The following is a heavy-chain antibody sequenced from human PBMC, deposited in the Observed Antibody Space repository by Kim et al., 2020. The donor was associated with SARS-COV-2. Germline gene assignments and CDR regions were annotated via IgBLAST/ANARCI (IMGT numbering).Heavy chain of an antibody. CDR3: ARGLGSPDF. V-gene: IGHV3-23*01. CDR2: ATT. D-gene: IGHD7-27*01. J-gene: IGHJ4*02. Sequence: ATTFYADSVQGRFAISRDNSKNTLYLQMNTLRADDTAVYCCARGLGSPDFWGQGTLVTVS.